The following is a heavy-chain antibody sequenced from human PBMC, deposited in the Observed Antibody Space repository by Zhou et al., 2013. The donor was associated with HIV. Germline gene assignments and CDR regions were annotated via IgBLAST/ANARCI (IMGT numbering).Heavy chain of an antibody. V-gene: IGHV1-69*05. CDR2: IIPIFGTA. Sequence: QVQLVQSGAEVKKPGSSVKVSCKASGGTFSSYAISWVRQAPGQGLEWMGGIIPIFGTANYAQKFQGRVTITTDESTSTAYMELSSLRSEDTAVYYCATSHLEIDGDSPAPDYYYYYMDVWGKGTTVTVSS. CDR3: ATSHLEIDGDSPAPDYYYYYMDV. D-gene: IGHD3-3*01. J-gene: IGHJ6*03. CDR1: GGTFSSYA.